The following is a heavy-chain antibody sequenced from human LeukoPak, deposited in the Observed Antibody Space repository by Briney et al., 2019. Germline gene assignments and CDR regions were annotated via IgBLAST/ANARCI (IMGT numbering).Heavy chain of an antibody. CDR2: ISYDGTKK. D-gene: IGHD3-10*01. CDR1: GFTLSSYA. Sequence: GGSLRLSCAVSGFTLSSYAMHWVRQAPGKGLEWVAIISYDGTKKYYGESVQGRFTISRDDSENTVFLQMISLRDEDTAVYYCAKDGGEWFGEAYYFDYWGQGTLVTVSS. V-gene: IGHV3-30*18. CDR3: AKDGGEWFGEAYYFDY. J-gene: IGHJ4*02.